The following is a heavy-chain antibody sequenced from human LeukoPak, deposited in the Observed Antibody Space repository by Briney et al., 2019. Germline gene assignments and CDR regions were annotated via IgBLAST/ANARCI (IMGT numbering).Heavy chain of an antibody. J-gene: IGHJ4*02. D-gene: IGHD3-16*02. CDR3: ARLWNYDYIWGSYRFFDY. V-gene: IGHV4-34*01. CDR2: INHSGST. CDR1: GGSFSGYY. Sequence: SETLSLTCAVYGGSFSGYYWSWIRQPPGKGLEWIGEINHSGSTNYNPSLKSRVTISVDTSKNQFSLKLSSVTAADTAVYYCARLWNYDYIWGSYRFFDYWGQGTQVTVSS.